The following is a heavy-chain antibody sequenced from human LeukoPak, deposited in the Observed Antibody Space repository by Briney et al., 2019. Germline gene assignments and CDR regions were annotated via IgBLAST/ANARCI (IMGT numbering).Heavy chain of an antibody. J-gene: IGHJ4*02. D-gene: IGHD1-26*01. CDR3: ARDSGSYLQPTDY. CDR2: ISGSGDST. CDR1: GFTFSTYA. Sequence: GGSLRLSCTASGFTFSTYAMTWVRQAPGKGLEWVSSISGSGDSTYYADSVKGRFTISRDNSKNTLYLQMNGLRADDTALYHCARDSGSYLQPTDYWGQGTLVTVSS. V-gene: IGHV3-23*01.